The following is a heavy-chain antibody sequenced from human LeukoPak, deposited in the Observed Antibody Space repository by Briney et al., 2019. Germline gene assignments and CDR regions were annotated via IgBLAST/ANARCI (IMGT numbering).Heavy chain of an antibody. Sequence: GASVKVSCKASGGTFSSYAISWVRQAPGQGLEWMGGIIPIFGTANYAQKFQGRVTITADKSTSTAYMELSSLRSEDTAVYYCARDGPYGDYVGYWGQGTLVTVSS. D-gene: IGHD4-17*01. CDR3: ARDGPYGDYVGY. CDR2: IIPIFGTA. CDR1: GGTFSSYA. J-gene: IGHJ4*02. V-gene: IGHV1-69*06.